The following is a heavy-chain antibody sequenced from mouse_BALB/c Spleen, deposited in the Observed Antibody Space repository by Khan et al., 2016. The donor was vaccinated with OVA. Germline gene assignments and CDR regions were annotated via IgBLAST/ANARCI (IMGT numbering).Heavy chain of an antibody. D-gene: IGHD1-1*02. CDR3: TRSGWAAFAY. CDR2: INPSNGGT. J-gene: IGHJ3*01. Sequence: HVQLKESGAELVKPGASVKLSCKASGYTFTSYYIYWVKQRPGQGLEWIGGINPSNGGTYFNEKFESKATLTVDKSSSTAFMQVSSLITEYSAVDYCTRSGWAAFAYWGQGTLVTVAA. V-gene: IGHV1S81*02. CDR1: GYTFTSYY.